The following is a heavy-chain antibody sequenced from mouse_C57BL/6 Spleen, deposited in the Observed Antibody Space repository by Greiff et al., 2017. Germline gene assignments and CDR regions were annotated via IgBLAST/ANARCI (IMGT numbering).Heavy chain of an antibody. D-gene: IGHD1-1*01. Sequence: QVQLQQSGAELVKPGASVKLSCKASGYTFTEYTIHWVKQRSGQGLEWIGWFYPGSGSIKYNEKFKDNGTLTADKSSSTVSMKLSRWTSEDSAVYFCARHEVGITTLVAPFAYWGQGTLVTVSA. V-gene: IGHV1-62-2*01. CDR1: GYTFTEYT. J-gene: IGHJ3*01. CDR2: FYPGSGSI. CDR3: ARHEVGITTLVAPFAY.